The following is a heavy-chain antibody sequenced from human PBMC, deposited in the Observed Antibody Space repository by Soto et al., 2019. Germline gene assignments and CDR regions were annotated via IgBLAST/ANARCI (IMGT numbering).Heavy chain of an antibody. V-gene: IGHV1-18*01. J-gene: IGHJ4*02. D-gene: IGHD3-10*01. CDR2: ISPDDGNT. Sequence: ASVKVSCKTSGYTFSSYTIAWVRQAPGQGLEWLGWISPDDGNTEYEQKFQGRVTMTADTLTNNAYMELRSLKYDDTAVYYCARVEAPFGESLHWGQGTPVTISS. CDR3: ARVEAPFGESLH. CDR1: GYTFSSYT.